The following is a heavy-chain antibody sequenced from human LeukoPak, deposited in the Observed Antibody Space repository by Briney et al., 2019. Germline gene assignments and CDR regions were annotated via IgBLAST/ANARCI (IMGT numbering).Heavy chain of an antibody. Sequence: PSETLSLTCTVSGGSINKNTDYWGWIRQPPGKRLEWIGSTDYSGNTYYNPSLKSRVTISVDTSKNQFSLKLSSVTAADTAVYYCARDRHVYSSSWYDPPLDYWGQGTLVTVSS. CDR2: TDYSGNT. CDR1: GGSINKNTDY. CDR3: ARDRHVYSSSWYDPPLDY. D-gene: IGHD6-13*01. V-gene: IGHV4-39*07. J-gene: IGHJ4*02.